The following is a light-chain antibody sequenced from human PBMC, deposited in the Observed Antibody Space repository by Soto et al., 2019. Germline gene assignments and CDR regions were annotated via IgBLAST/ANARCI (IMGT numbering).Light chain of an antibody. V-gene: IGKV3-15*01. CDR1: QSVSAN. CDR2: GAF. Sequence: ETVMTQSPATLSVSPGERATLSCRASQSVSANLAWYQQKPGQAPRLLIYGAFTRATDIPARFSGSGSGTELTRTISRLQSEDSAVYYCQQYNNWPRTFGQGTKV. J-gene: IGKJ1*01. CDR3: QQYNNWPRT.